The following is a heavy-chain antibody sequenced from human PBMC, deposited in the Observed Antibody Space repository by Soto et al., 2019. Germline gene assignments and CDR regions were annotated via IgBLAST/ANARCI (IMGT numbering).Heavy chain of an antibody. CDR2: IYYSGST. V-gene: IGHV4-59*01. CDR1: GGSISSYY. D-gene: IGHD7-27*01. CDR3: ARGWGGYFQH. J-gene: IGHJ1*01. Sequence: SETLSLTCTVSGGSISSYYCSWIRQPPGKGLEWIGYIYYSGSTNYNPSLKSRVTISVDTSKNQFSLKLSSVTAADTAVYYCARGWGGYFQHWGQGTLVTVSS.